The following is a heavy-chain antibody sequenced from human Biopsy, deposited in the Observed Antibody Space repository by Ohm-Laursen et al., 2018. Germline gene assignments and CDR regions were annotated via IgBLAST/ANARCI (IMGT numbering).Heavy chain of an antibody. J-gene: IGHJ6*02. CDR3: ARATNSTGWPYYYFYDMDV. CDR2: IYYSGST. V-gene: IGHV4-59*01. Sequence: SETLSLTCPVSGGSISSDYWSWIRQTPGKGLEWIGYIYYSGSTNYNPSLKSRVTISVDTSKNQFSLRLNSVTAADTAVYYCARATNSTGWPYYYFYDMDVWGQGTTVTVSS. CDR1: GGSISSDY. D-gene: IGHD2/OR15-2a*01.